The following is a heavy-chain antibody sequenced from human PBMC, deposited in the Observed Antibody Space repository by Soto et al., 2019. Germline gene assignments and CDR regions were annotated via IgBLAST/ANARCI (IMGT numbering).Heavy chain of an antibody. V-gene: IGHV4-31*03. CDR1: GGSISSGGYY. J-gene: IGHJ4*02. CDR3: ASSSSWEGYFDY. CDR2: IYYSGST. Sequence: PSETLSLTCTVSGGSISSGGYYWSWIRQHPGKGLEWIGYIYYSGSTYYNPSLKSRVTISVDTSKNQFSLKLSSVTAADTAVYYCASSSSWEGYFDYWGQGTLVTVSS. D-gene: IGHD6-13*01.